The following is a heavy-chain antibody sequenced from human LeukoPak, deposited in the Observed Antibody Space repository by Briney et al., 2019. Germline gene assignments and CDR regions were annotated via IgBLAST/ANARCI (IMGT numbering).Heavy chain of an antibody. V-gene: IGHV3-23*01. CDR2: ISSSGVRT. Sequence: GGSLRLSCAASGFTFTTSPMNWVRQAPGKGLEWVSTISSSGVRTFYADSVKGRFSISRDNSKNTLYLQVNSLRAEDTAIYYCARDLRGRLAVPGTDWFDPWGQGILVTVSS. J-gene: IGHJ5*02. D-gene: IGHD6-19*01. CDR3: ARDLRGRLAVPGTDWFDP. CDR1: GFTFTTSP.